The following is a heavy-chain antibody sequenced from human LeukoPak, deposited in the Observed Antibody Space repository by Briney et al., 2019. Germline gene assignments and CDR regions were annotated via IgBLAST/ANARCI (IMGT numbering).Heavy chain of an antibody. V-gene: IGHV4-59*01. CDR3: AKVEMATMTFDY. J-gene: IGHJ4*02. CDR2: IYYSGST. D-gene: IGHD5-24*01. CDR1: GGSISSYY. Sequence: SETLSLTRTVSGGSISSYYWSWIRQPPGKGLEWIGYIYYSGSTNYNPSLKSRVTISVDTSKNQFSLKLSSVTAADTAVYYCAKVEMATMTFDYWGQGTLVTVSS.